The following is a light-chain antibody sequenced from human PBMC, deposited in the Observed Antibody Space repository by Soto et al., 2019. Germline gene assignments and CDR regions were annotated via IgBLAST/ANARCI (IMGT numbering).Light chain of an antibody. CDR1: QSLNNY. CDR3: QQANSFPIT. CDR2: EAT. J-gene: IGKJ5*01. V-gene: IGKV1-12*01. Sequence: DIQMTQSPSTLSASVGDRVTITCRASQSLNNYLAWYQQKPGKAPRLLIYEATNLQSGVPPRFSGSGSGTDFTLTISSLQPEDFATYFCQQANSFPITFGQGTRLEIK.